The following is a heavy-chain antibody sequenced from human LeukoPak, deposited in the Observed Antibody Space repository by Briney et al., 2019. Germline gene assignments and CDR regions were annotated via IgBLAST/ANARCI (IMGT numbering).Heavy chain of an antibody. D-gene: IGHD5/OR15-5a*01. V-gene: IGHV1-69*01. CDR1: GGTFSSYA. CDR3: ARDLRVVSSGYFDL. Sequence: GSSVKVSCKASGGTFSSYAISWLRQAPGQGLEWMGGITPIFGTANYAQKFQGRVTITADESTSTAYMELSSLRSEDTAVYYCARDLRVVSSGYFDLWGRGTLVTVSS. J-gene: IGHJ2*01. CDR2: ITPIFGTA.